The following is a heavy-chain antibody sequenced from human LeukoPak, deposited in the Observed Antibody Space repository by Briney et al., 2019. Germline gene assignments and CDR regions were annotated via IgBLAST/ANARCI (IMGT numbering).Heavy chain of an antibody. Sequence: PGGSLRLTCAASGFTFSSYWMSWVRQAPGKGLEWVANIKRDGSEKYYVDSVKGRFTISRDNAKNSLYLQMNSLRAEDTAVYYCARDRKVLLWFGESPWYFDYWGQGTLVTVSS. CDR1: GFTFSSYW. D-gene: IGHD3-10*01. CDR3: ARDRKVLLWFGESPWYFDY. J-gene: IGHJ4*02. CDR2: IKRDGSEK. V-gene: IGHV3-7*01.